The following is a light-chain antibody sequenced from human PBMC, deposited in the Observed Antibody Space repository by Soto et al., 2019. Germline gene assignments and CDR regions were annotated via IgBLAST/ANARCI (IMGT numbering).Light chain of an antibody. CDR2: DAS. V-gene: IGKV1-5*01. Sequence: DSQMTPSPSTLSASVEDRVTVPCRASQSISTWLAWYQQKPGKAPKLLIYDASSLESGVPSRFSGSGSGTEFTLTISGLQPDDFATYYCQQTYSTPLTFGGGTKVDIK. CDR3: QQTYSTPLT. J-gene: IGKJ4*01. CDR1: QSISTW.